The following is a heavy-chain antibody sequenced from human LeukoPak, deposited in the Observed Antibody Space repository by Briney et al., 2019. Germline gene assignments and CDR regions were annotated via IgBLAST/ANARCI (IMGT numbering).Heavy chain of an antibody. CDR3: ARADYGDYASFPRDAFDI. J-gene: IGHJ3*02. Sequence: NAGGSLRLSCAASGFTFSSYSMNWVRQAPGKGLEWVSSISSSSYIYYADSVKGRFTISRDNAKNSLYLQMNSLRAEDTAVYYCARADYGDYASFPRDAFDIWGKGTTVTISS. CDR1: GFTFSSYS. D-gene: IGHD4-17*01. CDR2: ISSSSYI. V-gene: IGHV3-21*01.